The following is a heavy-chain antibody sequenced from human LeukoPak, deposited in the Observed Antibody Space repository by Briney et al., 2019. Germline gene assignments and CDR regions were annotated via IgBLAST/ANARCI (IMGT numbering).Heavy chain of an antibody. Sequence: GGSLRLSCAASGFTFSSYGMHWVRQAPGKGLEWVAVISYDGSNKYYADSVKGRFTISRDNSKNTLYLQMNSLRAEDTAVYYCANGAWAYYDSSGYYYVFGAFDIWGQGTMVTVSS. V-gene: IGHV3-30*18. CDR2: ISYDGSNK. D-gene: IGHD3-22*01. CDR3: ANGAWAYYDSSGYYYVFGAFDI. CDR1: GFTFSSYG. J-gene: IGHJ3*02.